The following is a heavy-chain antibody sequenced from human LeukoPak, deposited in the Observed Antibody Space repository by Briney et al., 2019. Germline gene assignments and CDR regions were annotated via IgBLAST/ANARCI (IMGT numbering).Heavy chain of an antibody. V-gene: IGHV4-34*01. CDR3: ASSYYDSSGYYYVGYYYYGMDV. Sequence: SETLSLTCAVYGGSFSGYYWSWIRQPPGKGLEWIGEISHSGSTNYNPSLKSRVTISVDTSKNQFSLKLSSVTAADTAVYYCASSYYDSSGYYYVGYYYYGMDVWGQGTTVTVSS. CDR1: GGSFSGYY. CDR2: ISHSGST. J-gene: IGHJ6*02. D-gene: IGHD3-22*01.